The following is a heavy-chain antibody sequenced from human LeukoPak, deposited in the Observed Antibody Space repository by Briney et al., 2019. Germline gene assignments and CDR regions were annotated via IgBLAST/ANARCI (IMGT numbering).Heavy chain of an antibody. Sequence: ASVKVSCKASGYTFTSYVVSWVRQAPGQGLEWMGWISGYNGNTKDAQKFQGRFTMTTDTPTSTAYMELRSLRSDDTAVYYCARDSARGGIGVEGVFDIWGQGTMVTVSS. D-gene: IGHD3-3*01. CDR1: GYTFTSYV. V-gene: IGHV1-18*01. CDR2: ISGYNGNT. J-gene: IGHJ3*02. CDR3: ARDSARGGIGVEGVFDI.